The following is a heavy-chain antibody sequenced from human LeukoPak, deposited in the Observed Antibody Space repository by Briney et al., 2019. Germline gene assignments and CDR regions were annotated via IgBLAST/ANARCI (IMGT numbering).Heavy chain of an antibody. CDR3: ARGRCRNSGCRPYFDY. CDR2: TYYSEST. CDR1: GDSISNYY. D-gene: IGHD2/OR15-2a*01. J-gene: IGHJ4*02. Sequence: SETLSLTCTGSGDSISNYYWSWNRQPPGKGLEWIGYTYYSESTNYNPSLKSRVTISTYTSKSQFSLNLRSVTAEDTGIYYCARGRCRNSGCRPYFDYWGQGTQVTVSS. V-gene: IGHV4-59*01.